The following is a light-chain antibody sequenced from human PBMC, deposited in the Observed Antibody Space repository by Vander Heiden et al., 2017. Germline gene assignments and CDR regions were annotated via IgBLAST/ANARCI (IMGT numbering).Light chain of an antibody. CDR1: QSVSGSF. Sequence: IVLTQSPGTLSLSPGDRATLSCRASQSVSGSFLAWYQQKPGQAPRLLIYGASSRATGIPDRFSGSGSGTGFTLTISRLEPEDFAVYYCQRYGTSPTFGQGTRLEIK. CDR2: GAS. J-gene: IGKJ5*01. CDR3: QRYGTSPT. V-gene: IGKV3-20*01.